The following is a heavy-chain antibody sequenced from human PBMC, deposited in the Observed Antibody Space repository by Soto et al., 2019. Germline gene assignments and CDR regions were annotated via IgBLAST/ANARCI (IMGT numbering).Heavy chain of an antibody. CDR3: ARDKRGSLGGMDV. CDR1: GGTFSSYA. V-gene: IGHV1-69*01. CDR2: IIPIFGTA. J-gene: IGHJ6*02. D-gene: IGHD3-10*01. Sequence: XSVKVSCKASGGTFSSYAISWVRQAPGQGLEWMGGIIPIFGTANYAQKFQGRVTITADESTSTAYMELSGLRSEDTAVYYCARDKRGSLGGMDVWGQGTTVTVSS.